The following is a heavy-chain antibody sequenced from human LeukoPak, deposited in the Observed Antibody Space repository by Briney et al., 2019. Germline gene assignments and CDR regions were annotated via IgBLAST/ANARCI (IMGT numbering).Heavy chain of an antibody. J-gene: IGHJ6*03. D-gene: IGHD1-26*01. V-gene: IGHV3-30*02. CDR1: GFTFRSCG. Sequence: PGGSLRLSSAASGFTFRSCGMHWVRQAPGEGLEWVTFIPYDGSNTWYAESVKGRFTISRDNSKNTLYLQMNSLRAEDTAVYYCAKGVGGSTNYYYMDVWGKGTTVTVSS. CDR2: IPYDGSNT. CDR3: AKGVGGSTNYYYMDV.